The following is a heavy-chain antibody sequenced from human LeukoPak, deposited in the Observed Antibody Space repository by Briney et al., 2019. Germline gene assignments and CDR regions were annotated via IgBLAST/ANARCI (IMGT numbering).Heavy chain of an antibody. V-gene: IGHV1-18*01. CDR3: ARDHEPLLWFGEMSDY. Sequence: GASETVSCKASGYTFTSYGISWVRQAPGHGLEGMGWISAYNGNTNYAQKLQGRVTMTTDTSTSTAYMELRSLRSDDTAVYYCARDHEPLLWFGEMSDYWGQGTLVTVSS. CDR1: GYTFTSYG. CDR2: ISAYNGNT. J-gene: IGHJ4*02. D-gene: IGHD3-10*01.